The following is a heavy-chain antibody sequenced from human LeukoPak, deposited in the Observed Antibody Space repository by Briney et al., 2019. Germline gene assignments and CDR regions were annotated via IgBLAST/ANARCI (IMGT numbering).Heavy chain of an antibody. CDR1: GFTFSTCA. V-gene: IGHV3-23*01. CDR3: AESPPPSDRGDFSYHFDF. CDR2: IASSLGAT. D-gene: IGHD4-17*01. Sequence: GGSLRLSCAASGFTFSTCAMSWVRQAPGKGLEWVAGIASSLGATYYADSVKGRFRISRDNSKSTLNLQMNRLRTEDTAIYYCAESPPPSDRGDFSYHFDFWGQGTLVTVSS. J-gene: IGHJ4*02.